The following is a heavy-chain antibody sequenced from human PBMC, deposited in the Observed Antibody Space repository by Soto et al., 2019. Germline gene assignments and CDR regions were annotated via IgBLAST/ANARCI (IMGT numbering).Heavy chain of an antibody. CDR3: ARARYCDSSGYYSAFDY. V-gene: IGHV3-33*02. D-gene: IGHD3-22*01. J-gene: IGHJ4*02. CDR1: GFTFSTYG. Sequence: QVQLVESGGGVVQPGRSLRLSCAASGFTFSTYGIHWVRQAPGKGLEWVSVIWYDGSYKFYADSVKGRFTISRDNSXNXXFRQMNRLRAEDTAVYYCARARYCDSSGYYSAFDYWGQGTLVTVSS. CDR2: IWYDGSYK.